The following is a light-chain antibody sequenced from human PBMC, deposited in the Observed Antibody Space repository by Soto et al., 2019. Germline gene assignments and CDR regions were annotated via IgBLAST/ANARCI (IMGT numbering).Light chain of an antibody. V-gene: IGKV3D-15*01. J-gene: IGKJ5*01. CDR1: QSVSNN. CDR3: QQYNHWPIT. CDR2: GAS. Sequence: EVVMTQSPDTLSVSPGERATLSCRASQSVSNNLAWYLQKPGQAPRLLIYGASIRASGIPARFSGSGSGTEFTLSLSSLQSEDSAVYYCQQYNHWPITFGQGTRLEIK.